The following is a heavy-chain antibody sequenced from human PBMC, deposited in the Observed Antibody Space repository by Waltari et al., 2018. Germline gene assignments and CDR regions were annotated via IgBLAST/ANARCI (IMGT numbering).Heavy chain of an antibody. Sequence: QLQLQESGPGLVKPSETLSLTGTVSGGSISSSSYYWGWIRQPPGKGLEWIGSIYYSGSTYYNPSLKSRVTISVDTSKNQFSLKLSSVTAADTAVYYCARDMWEHLSDYWGQGTLVTVSS. J-gene: IGHJ4*02. V-gene: IGHV4-39*07. D-gene: IGHD1-26*01. CDR2: IYYSGST. CDR3: ARDMWEHLSDY. CDR1: GGSISSSSYY.